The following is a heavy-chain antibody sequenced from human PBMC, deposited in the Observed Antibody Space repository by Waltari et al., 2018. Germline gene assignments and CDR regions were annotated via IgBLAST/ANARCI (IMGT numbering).Heavy chain of an antibody. Sequence: QVQLVQSGAEVKKPGASVKVSCKASGYTFTSHDINWGRQATGQGLEWMGWMNPNSGNTGYAQKFQGRVTITRNTSISTAYMELSSLRSEDTAVYYCARLLHDYGDWYFDLWGRGTLVTVSS. CDR2: MNPNSGNT. CDR1: GYTFTSHD. CDR3: ARLLHDYGDWYFDL. D-gene: IGHD4-17*01. V-gene: IGHV1-8*03. J-gene: IGHJ2*01.